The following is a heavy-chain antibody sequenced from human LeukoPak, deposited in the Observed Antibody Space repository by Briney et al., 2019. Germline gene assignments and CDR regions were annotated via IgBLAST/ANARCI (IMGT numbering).Heavy chain of an antibody. J-gene: IGHJ4*02. CDR3: ARALAARSFYFDY. CDR2: ISSSSSPI. CDR1: GFTFSSYS. V-gene: IGHV3-48*01. Sequence: GRSLRLSCAASGFTFSSYSMNWVRQAPGRGLEWVSYISSSSSPIYYADSVKGRFTISRDNAKNSLYLQMNSLRAEDTAVYYCARALAARSFYFDYWGQGTLVTVSS. D-gene: IGHD3-10*01.